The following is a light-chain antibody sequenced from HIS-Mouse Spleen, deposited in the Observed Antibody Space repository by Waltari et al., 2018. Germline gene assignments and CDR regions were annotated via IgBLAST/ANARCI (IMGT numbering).Light chain of an antibody. J-gene: IGLJ2*01. CDR2: DDS. CDR1: NIGSKS. CDR3: QVWDSSSDHVV. V-gene: IGLV3-21*03. Sequence: SYVLTQPPSVSVAPGKTARITCGGNNIGSKSVHGYQQKPGQAPVLVVYDDSDRPSGVPERFPGSNSGNTATLTISRVEAGDEADYYCQVWDSSSDHVVFGGGTKLTVL.